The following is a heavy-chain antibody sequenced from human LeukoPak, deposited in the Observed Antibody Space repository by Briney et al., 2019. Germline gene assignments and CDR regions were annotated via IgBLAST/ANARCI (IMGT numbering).Heavy chain of an antibody. D-gene: IGHD6-13*01. CDR1: GGSISSYY. J-gene: IGHJ6*03. V-gene: IGHV4-59*01. CDR2: IYYSGST. CDR3: ARGTGLYGSSWFSYYYYMDV. Sequence: SETLSLTCTVSGGSISSYYWSWIRQPPGKGLEWIGYIYYSGSTNYNPSLKSRVTISVDTSKNQFSLKLSSVTAADTAVYYCARGTGLYGSSWFSYYYYMDVWGKGTTVTVSS.